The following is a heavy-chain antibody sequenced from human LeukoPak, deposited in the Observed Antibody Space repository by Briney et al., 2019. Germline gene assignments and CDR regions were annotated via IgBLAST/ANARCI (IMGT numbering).Heavy chain of an antibody. Sequence: GGSLRLSCAASGFTFSDYYMSWVSQAQGKGMEWVSYISSSGSTIYYADSVKGRFNISTYNAKTSLYLQMNSLRAEDTAVYYCARDLTGYSSGWYRRGHWFDPWGQGTLVTVSS. V-gene: IGHV3-11*01. CDR2: ISSSGSTI. CDR1: GFTFSDYY. CDR3: ARDLTGYSSGWYRRGHWFDP. J-gene: IGHJ5*02. D-gene: IGHD6-19*01.